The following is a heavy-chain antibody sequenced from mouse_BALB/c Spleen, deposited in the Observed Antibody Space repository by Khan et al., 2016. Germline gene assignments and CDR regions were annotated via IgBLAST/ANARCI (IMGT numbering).Heavy chain of an antibody. Sequence: EVQLQESGPGLVKPSQSLSLTCTVTGYSITSDYAWNWIRQFPGNKLEWMGYISYSGSTSYNPSLKSRISITRDTSKNQFFLQLNSVTTEDTATYYCASPRGNSWYFDVWGAGTTVTVSS. CDR2: ISYSGST. CDR1: GYSITSDYA. J-gene: IGHJ1*01. V-gene: IGHV3-2*02. CDR3: ASPRGNSWYFDV. D-gene: IGHD2-1*01.